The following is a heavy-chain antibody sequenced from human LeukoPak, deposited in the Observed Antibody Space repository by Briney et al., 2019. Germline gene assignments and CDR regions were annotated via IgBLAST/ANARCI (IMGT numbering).Heavy chain of an antibody. CDR2: FDPEDGET. J-gene: IGHJ4*02. V-gene: IGHV1-24*01. Sequence: ASVKVSFKVSGYTLTELSMHWVRQAPGKGLEWMGGFDPEDGETIYAQKFQGRVTMTEDTSTDTAYMELSSLRSEDTAVYYCATYRPNSGRDGYNYDYWGQGTLVTVSS. CDR3: ATYRPNSGRDGYNYDY. D-gene: IGHD5-24*01. CDR1: GYTLTELS.